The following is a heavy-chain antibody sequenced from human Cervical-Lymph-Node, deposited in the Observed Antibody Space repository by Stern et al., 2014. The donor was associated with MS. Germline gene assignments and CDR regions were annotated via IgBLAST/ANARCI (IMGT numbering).Heavy chain of an antibody. CDR2: ISFDGSAN. Sequence: VQLVESGGGVVQPGRSLRLSCAASGFSFSNHGMHWVRQAPGKGLDWVAVISFDGSANYHADSVKGRFTISRDNSKNALYLQMNSLRAEDTAVYYCARERSGWSKPLDFWCQGTLVTVSS. D-gene: IGHD6-19*01. V-gene: IGHV3-30*03. J-gene: IGHJ4*02. CDR1: GFSFSNHG. CDR3: ARERSGWSKPLDF.